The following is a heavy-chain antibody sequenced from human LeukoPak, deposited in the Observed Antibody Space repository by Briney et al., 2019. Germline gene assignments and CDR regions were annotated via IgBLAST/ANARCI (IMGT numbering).Heavy chain of an antibody. CDR3: AREGDPEGH. D-gene: IGHD1-14*01. CDR1: GGSVSSGDYY. Sequence: SETLSLTCTVSGGSVSSGDYYWSWIRQPPGKGLEWIGYIYYSGSTYYNPSLKSRVTISVDTSENQFSLKLRSVTAADTAVYYCAREGDPEGHWGQGTLVTVSS. V-gene: IGHV4-30-4*01. J-gene: IGHJ4*02. CDR2: IYYSGST.